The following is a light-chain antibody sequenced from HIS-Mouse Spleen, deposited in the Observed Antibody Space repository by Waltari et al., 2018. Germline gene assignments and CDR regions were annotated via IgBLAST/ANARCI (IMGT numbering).Light chain of an antibody. J-gene: IGKJ1*01. CDR1: QSISSW. CDR2: KAS. CDR3: QQYNSYSWT. Sequence: DIQMTQSPSTLSASVGDSVTITGRSSQSISSWLAWYQQKPGKAPKLLSYKASSLESGVPSRFSGSGSVTEFTLTISSLQPDDFATYYCQQYNSYSWTFGQGTKVESK. V-gene: IGKV1-5*03.